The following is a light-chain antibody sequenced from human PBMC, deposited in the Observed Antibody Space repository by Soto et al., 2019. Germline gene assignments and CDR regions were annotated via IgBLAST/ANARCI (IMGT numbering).Light chain of an antibody. J-gene: IGKJ1*01. CDR3: HQRQSWPRT. CDR1: QYINTR. V-gene: IGKV3-11*01. Sequence: IVLTQSPAILTSFPVERVHPSCRASQYINTRLAWYQHRPGQAPRLLIYQTSSRAAGIPARFSASGTGTDFTLTISVLQPEDFAVYYCHQRQSWPRTFGQGTKVDIK. CDR2: QTS.